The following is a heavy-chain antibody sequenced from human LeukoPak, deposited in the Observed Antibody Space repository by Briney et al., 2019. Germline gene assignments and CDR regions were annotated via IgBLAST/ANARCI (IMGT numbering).Heavy chain of an antibody. D-gene: IGHD3-9*01. CDR3: ARGGGDVLRYFDWTNWFDP. CDR2: IKHSGST. Sequence: PSETLSLTCAVYGGSFSGYYWSRIRQPPGKGLEWIGEIKHSGSTNYNPSLKSRVTISVDTTKNQFSLKLSSVTAADTAVYYCARGGGDVLRYFDWTNWFDPWGQGTLVTVSS. CDR1: GGSFSGYY. J-gene: IGHJ5*02. V-gene: IGHV4-34*01.